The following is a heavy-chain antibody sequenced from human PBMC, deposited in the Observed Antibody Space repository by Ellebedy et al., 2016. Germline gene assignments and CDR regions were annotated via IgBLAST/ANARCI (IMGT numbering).Heavy chain of an antibody. V-gene: IGHV3-23*01. D-gene: IGHD3-3*01. CDR2: IGDNDDYT. CDR3: AKRMLWSGLPFDF. CDR1: GFSFDNYA. J-gene: IGHJ4*02. Sequence: GESLKISXAASGFSFDNYAMSWVRQAPGKGLEWVSGIGDNDDYTFYAYSVKGRFTISRDNSKSTLYLQMNSLRAKDTARYYCAKRMLWSGLPFDFWGRGALVTVSS.